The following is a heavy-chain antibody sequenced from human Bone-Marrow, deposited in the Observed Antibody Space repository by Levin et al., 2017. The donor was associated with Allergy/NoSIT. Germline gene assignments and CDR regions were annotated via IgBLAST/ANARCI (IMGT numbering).Heavy chain of an antibody. D-gene: IGHD2/OR15-2a*01. CDR3: AKDHGAQLAIFYGLDV. Sequence: PGESLKISCKASGYTFHTYGITWVRQAPGQGLEWLGWVSGYNGETNYTKGFHDRLTLTTDTSTNTAYMELRSLRSDDTGVYYCAKDHGAQLAIFYGLDVWGQGTTVTVTS. V-gene: IGHV1-18*01. CDR1: GYTFHTYG. J-gene: IGHJ6*01. CDR2: VSGYNGET.